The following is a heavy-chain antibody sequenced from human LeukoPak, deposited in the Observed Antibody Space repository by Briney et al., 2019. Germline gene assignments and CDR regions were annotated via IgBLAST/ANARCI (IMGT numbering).Heavy chain of an antibody. D-gene: IGHD2-15*01. Sequence: GESLKISCKGSGYIFTSYWIGWVRQMPGKGLEWMGIIYPGDSDTRCSPSFQGQVTISADKSISTAYLQWSSLKASDTAMYYCARYCSGGSCHFNWFDPWGQGTLVTVSS. CDR1: GYIFTSYW. CDR3: ARYCSGGSCHFNWFDP. J-gene: IGHJ5*02. CDR2: IYPGDSDT. V-gene: IGHV5-51*01.